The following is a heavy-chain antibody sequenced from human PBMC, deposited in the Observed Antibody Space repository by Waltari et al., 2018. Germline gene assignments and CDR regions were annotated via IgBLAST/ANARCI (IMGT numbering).Heavy chain of an antibody. J-gene: IGHJ5*01. CDR2: VLYDGSQK. CDR1: GFRFREYG. Sequence: QVQLVESGGGVVQPGRSLRLSCAASGFRFREYGMHWVRQAPGKGLEWVGSVLYDGSQKFYAESVKGRFSISRDNSKNMVYLQMNSLTGADSAVYYCVKDLNLHFDFWGQGTPVNVSS. V-gene: IGHV3-30*18. CDR3: VKDLNLHFDF. D-gene: IGHD3-9*01.